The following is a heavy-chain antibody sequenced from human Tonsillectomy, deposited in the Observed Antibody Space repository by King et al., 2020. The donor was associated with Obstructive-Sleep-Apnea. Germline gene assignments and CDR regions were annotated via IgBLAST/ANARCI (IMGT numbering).Heavy chain of an antibody. Sequence: VQLVESGGGLVQPGGSLRLSCAASGFTFSTYVMSWVRQAPGKGPEWVSAISARGDNTYYADSVKGRFTISRDNSNNALYVQMNSLRAEDTAVYYCAKGLCVAVVGTNRIFDYWGQGTLVTVSS. CDR1: GFTFSTYV. J-gene: IGHJ4*02. CDR2: ISARGDNT. CDR3: AKGLCVAVVGTNRIFDY. V-gene: IGHV3-23*04. D-gene: IGHD6-19*01.